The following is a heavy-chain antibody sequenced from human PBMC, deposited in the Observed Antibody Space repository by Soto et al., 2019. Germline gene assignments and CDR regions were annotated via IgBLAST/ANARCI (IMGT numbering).Heavy chain of an antibody. D-gene: IGHD6-19*01. CDR2: IRSKANSYAT. CDR1: GFTFSDSA. V-gene: IGHV3-73*01. J-gene: IGHJ4*02. Sequence: GGSLRLSCAASGFTFSDSAIHWVRQASGKGLEGVGRIRSKANSYATTYAASVKGRFTISRDDSKNTAYLQMNSLKTEDTAVYYCTCPFSSDCYEKDYWGQGTLVTVSS. CDR3: TCPFSSDCYEKDY.